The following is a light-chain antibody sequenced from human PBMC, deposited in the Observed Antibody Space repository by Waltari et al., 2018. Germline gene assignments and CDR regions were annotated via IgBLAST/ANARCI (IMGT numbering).Light chain of an antibody. V-gene: IGLV2-14*01. CDR1: SSDVGGYLF. Sequence: QSALTPPASVSGSPGQSITIPCTGTSSDVGGYLFASWYQVHPGKVPKLIIYEVNRRPSRVANLFSGSKSGNTASLTISGLQAEDEADFYCSSYASSGTLVFGSGTKVTVL. CDR2: EVN. J-gene: IGLJ1*01. CDR3: SSYASSGTLV.